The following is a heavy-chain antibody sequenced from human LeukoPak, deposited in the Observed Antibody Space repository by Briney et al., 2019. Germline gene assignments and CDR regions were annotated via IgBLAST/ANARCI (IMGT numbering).Heavy chain of an antibody. CDR1: GGSIRGYY. V-gene: IGHV4-59*08. CDR3: ASSGGHDSAIYFPY. CDR2: IFHTGRT. Sequence: SETLSLTCTVSGGSIRGYYWNWIRETPGKGLEWIGYIFHTGRTKYNPSVESRVTFSIHTSQNQFSMKLSSVTAADTAVYYCASSGGHDSAIYFPYRGQGSLVTVS. D-gene: IGHD5-12*01. J-gene: IGHJ1*01.